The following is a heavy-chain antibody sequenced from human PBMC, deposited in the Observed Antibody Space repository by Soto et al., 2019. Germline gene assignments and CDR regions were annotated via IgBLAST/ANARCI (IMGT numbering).Heavy chain of an antibody. CDR2: VNHSGST. CDR3: ARAPRLLWFGEFPLNY. CDR1: GGSFSGYY. V-gene: IGHV4-34*01. Sequence: SETLSLTCAVYGGSFSGYYWSWIRQPPGKGLEWIGEVNHSGSTNYNPSPKSRVTISVDTSKNQLSLKLSSVTAADTAEYYCARAPRLLWFGEFPLNYWGQGTLVTSPQ. D-gene: IGHD3-10*01. J-gene: IGHJ4*02.